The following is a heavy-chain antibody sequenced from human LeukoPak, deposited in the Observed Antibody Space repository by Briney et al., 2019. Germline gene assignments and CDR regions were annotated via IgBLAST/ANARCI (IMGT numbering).Heavy chain of an antibody. D-gene: IGHD6-19*01. J-gene: IGHJ6*03. Sequence: SETLSLTCTVSGGSISSSSYYWGWIRQPPGKGRGWIGGIYYSGSTYYNPSLKSRVTISVATSKNQFSLKLSSVTAADTAVYYCARHPLADPMKNYYYYYMDVWGKGTTVTVSS. CDR2: IYYSGST. V-gene: IGHV4-39*01. CDR3: ARHPLADPMKNYYYYYMDV. CDR1: GGSISSSSYY.